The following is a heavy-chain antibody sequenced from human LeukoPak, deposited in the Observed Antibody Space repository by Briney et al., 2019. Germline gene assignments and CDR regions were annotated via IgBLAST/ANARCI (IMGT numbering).Heavy chain of an antibody. CDR2: ISAYNGNT. V-gene: IGHV1-18*01. Sequence: GASVKVSCKASGYTFTIYGISWVRQAPGQGLEWMGWISAYNGNTNYAQKLQGRVTMTTDTSTSTAYMELRSLRSDDTAVYYCARDHERSSYYDSSGYYDYWGQGTLVTVSS. J-gene: IGHJ4*02. CDR1: GYTFTIYG. D-gene: IGHD3-22*01. CDR3: ARDHERSSYYDSSGYYDY.